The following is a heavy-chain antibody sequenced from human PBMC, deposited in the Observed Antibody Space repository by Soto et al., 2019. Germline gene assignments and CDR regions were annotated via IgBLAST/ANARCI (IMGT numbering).Heavy chain of an antibody. CDR1: GFTFSSYA. V-gene: IGHV3-23*01. D-gene: IGHD3-3*01. J-gene: IGHJ3*02. Sequence: GGSLRLSCAASGFTFSSYAMSWVRQAPGKGLEWVSAISGSGGSTYYADSVKGRFTISRDNSKNTLYLQMNSLRAEDTAVYYCAKAKSTYYDFWSGYPADFDAFDIWGQGTMVTVSS. CDR2: ISGSGGST. CDR3: AKAKSTYYDFWSGYPADFDAFDI.